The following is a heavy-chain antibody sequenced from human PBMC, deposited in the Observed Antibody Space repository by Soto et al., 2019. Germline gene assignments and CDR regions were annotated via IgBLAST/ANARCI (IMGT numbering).Heavy chain of an antibody. D-gene: IGHD2-2*01. CDR2: MNPNSGNT. Sequence: VKVSCKGSGXTFTSYDIKWVGQATGQGLEWMGWMNPNSGNTGYAQKFQGRVTITRNTSISTAYMERSSLRSEDTAVYYCAREAAALGNDYWGQGTLVTVSS. CDR3: AREAAALGNDY. J-gene: IGHJ4*02. V-gene: IGHV1-8*01. CDR1: GXTFTSYD.